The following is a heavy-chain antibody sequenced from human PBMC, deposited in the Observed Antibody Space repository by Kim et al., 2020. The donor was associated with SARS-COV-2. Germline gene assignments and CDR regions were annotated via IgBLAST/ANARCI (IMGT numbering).Heavy chain of an antibody. V-gene: IGHV1-18*01. Sequence: ASVKVSCKTSGYTFSSSGISWVRQAPGQGLEWLAWISGYNGRTDYTQKLPGRITVTTDTTTDTGYMELRNLRSDETAVYFCARVSYFFGSGRPEFDYWGQGTLVTVSS. CDR3: ARVSYFFGSGRPEFDY. D-gene: IGHD3-10*01. J-gene: IGHJ4*02. CDR2: ISGYNGRT. CDR1: GYTFSSSG.